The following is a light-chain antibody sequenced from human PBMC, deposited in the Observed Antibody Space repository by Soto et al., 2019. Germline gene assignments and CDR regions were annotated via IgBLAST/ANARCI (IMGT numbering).Light chain of an antibody. CDR1: SSNIGAGYE. CDR3: QSYDSSLSVL. Sequence: QSVLTQPPSVSGAPGQMVTISCTGSSSNIGAGYEVHWFQQLPGTAPKLLIYANSNRPSGVPDRFSGPKSGTSASLAITGLQAEDEAYYYCQSYDSSLSVLFGGVTTLTVL. V-gene: IGLV1-40*01. CDR2: ANS. J-gene: IGLJ2*01.